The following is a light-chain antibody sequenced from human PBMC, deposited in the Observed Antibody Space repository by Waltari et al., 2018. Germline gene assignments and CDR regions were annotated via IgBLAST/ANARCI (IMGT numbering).Light chain of an antibody. CDR2: GAS. Sequence: ETALTQSPGTLSLSPGVRATLSCRASQSVSSSYLAWYQQKPGQAPRLLIYGASSRATGIPDRFSGSGSGTDFTLTISRLEPEDFAVYYCQQYGSSPGWTFGQGTKVEIK. J-gene: IGKJ1*01. CDR3: QQYGSSPGWT. CDR1: QSVSSSY. V-gene: IGKV3-20*01.